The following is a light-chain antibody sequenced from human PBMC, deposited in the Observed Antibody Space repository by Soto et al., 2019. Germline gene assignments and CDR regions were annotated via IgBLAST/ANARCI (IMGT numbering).Light chain of an antibody. CDR2: EVT. V-gene: IGLV2-8*01. Sequence: QSALTQPPSASGSRGQSVTISCTGTSVDINYVSWFQQHPGKAPKLIICEVTKRPSGVPDRFSGSKSCNTASLTVSGLQDDGEADYYCSSYAGRDIWVFGGGTKLTVL. CDR1: SVDINY. CDR3: SSYAGRDIWV. J-gene: IGLJ3*02.